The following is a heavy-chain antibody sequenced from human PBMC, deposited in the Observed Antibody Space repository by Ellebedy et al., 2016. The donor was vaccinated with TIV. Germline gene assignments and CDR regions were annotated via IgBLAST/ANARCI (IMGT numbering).Heavy chain of an antibody. CDR1: GFTFDDYG. CDR3: AKLIQHTDRGAVDI. J-gene: IGHJ3*02. V-gene: IGHV3-30*02. CDR2: IQCDGSDK. Sequence: GESLKISCAASGFTFDDYGMSWVRQAPGKGLEWAAFIQCDGSDKHYSDSVKGRFTLPRDRSKNTLYLQMNSLRPEDTAVYYCAKLIQHTDRGAVDIWGQGTMVTVSS. D-gene: IGHD2-21*01.